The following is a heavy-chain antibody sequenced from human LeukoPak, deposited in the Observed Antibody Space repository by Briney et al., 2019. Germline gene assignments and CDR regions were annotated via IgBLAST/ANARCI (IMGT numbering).Heavy chain of an antibody. CDR1: GGSISSSSYY. Sequence: SETLSLTCTVSGGSISSSSYYWGWIRQPPGKGLEWIGSIYYSGSTYYNPSLKSRVTISVDTSKNQFSLKLSSVTAADTAVYYCARQDDILTGCYSVDYWGQGTLVTVSS. CDR3: ARQDDILTGCYSVDY. D-gene: IGHD3-9*01. V-gene: IGHV4-39*01. CDR2: IYYSGST. J-gene: IGHJ4*02.